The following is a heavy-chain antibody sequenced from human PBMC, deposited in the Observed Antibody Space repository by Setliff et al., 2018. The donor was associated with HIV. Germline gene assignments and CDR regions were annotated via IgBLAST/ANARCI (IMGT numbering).Heavy chain of an antibody. CDR2: IGGQAEGGTA. J-gene: IGHJ4*02. Sequence: SRFSFNNAWLSWVRQAPGKGLEWVGRIGGQAEGGTAVYAPPVIARFTISRDDSKNTLYLDMGSLKTEDTAVYYCASGRCSDAIAIDYWGQGTPVTVSS. CDR3: ASGRCSDAIAIDY. D-gene: IGHD2-21*01. V-gene: IGHV3-15*04. CDR1: RFSFNNAW.